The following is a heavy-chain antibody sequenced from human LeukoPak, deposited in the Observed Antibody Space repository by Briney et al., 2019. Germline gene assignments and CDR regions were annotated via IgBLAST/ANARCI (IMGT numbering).Heavy chain of an antibody. Sequence: EGSLRLSCGASGFTLRSNWMTWVRQAPGRGLEGGASIKQDGSVKYYVDSVKGRFTISRDNARNSLSLQMNSLGVEDTAVYFCARWGQTSGYYYVDNWGQGNLVTVSS. V-gene: IGHV3-7*01. CDR3: ARWGQTSGYYYVDN. CDR1: GFTLRSNW. J-gene: IGHJ4*02. CDR2: IKQDGSVK. D-gene: IGHD5-12*01.